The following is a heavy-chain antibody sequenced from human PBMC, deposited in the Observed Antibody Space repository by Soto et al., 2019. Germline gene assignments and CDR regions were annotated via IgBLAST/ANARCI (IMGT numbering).Heavy chain of an antibody. CDR1: GFRFTDYY. D-gene: IGHD6-13*01. CDR2: ISSSGATI. CDR3: AREDVAAYDY. V-gene: IGHV3-11*01. Sequence: PGGSLRLSCAASGFRFTDYYMSWIRQAPGKGLEWLSYISSSGATIYYADSVKGRFTMSRDNVKNSLYLQMDSLRAEDTALYYCAREDVAAYDYWGQGTLVTVSS. J-gene: IGHJ4*02.